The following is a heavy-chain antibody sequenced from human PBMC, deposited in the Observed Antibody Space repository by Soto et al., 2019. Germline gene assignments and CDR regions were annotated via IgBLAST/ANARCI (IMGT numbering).Heavy chain of an antibody. CDR3: ARDSNPYCSGGSCYFPADAFDI. Sequence: QVQLVQSGAEVKKPGASVKVSCKASGYTFTSYGISWVRQAPGQGLEWMGWISAYNGNTNYAQKLQGRVTMTTDTSTSTAYMELRSLRSDDMAVYYCARDSNPYCSGGSCYFPADAFDIWGQGTMVTVSS. D-gene: IGHD2-15*01. CDR1: GYTFTSYG. J-gene: IGHJ3*02. V-gene: IGHV1-18*03. CDR2: ISAYNGNT.